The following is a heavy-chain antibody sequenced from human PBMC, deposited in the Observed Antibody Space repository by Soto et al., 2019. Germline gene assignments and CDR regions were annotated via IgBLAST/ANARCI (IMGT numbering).Heavy chain of an antibody. V-gene: IGHV4-59*01. CDR1: GGSISSYY. D-gene: IGHD5-12*01. J-gene: IGHJ4*02. Sequence: ETLSLTCTVSGGSISSYYWSWIRQPPGKGLEWIGYIYYSGSTNYNPSLKSRVTISVDTSKNQFSLKLSSVTAADTAVSYCASFCGYLKAVVYWGQGTLVTVSS. CDR2: IYYSGST. CDR3: ASFCGYLKAVVY.